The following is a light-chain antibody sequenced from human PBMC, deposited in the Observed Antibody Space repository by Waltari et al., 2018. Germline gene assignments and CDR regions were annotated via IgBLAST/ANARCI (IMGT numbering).Light chain of an antibody. Sequence: EIVMRQWPATLSVFPGERATLSCRARQSIRSNLDWYQPKPGQAPRLRIYGASTRANGIPARFSGSGSGTEFTLTISSRQSEYFAVYFCQQYDNWLGTFGQGSKVEIQ. CDR3: QQYDNWLGT. CDR2: GAS. J-gene: IGKJ1*01. V-gene: IGKV3-15*01. CDR1: QSIRSN.